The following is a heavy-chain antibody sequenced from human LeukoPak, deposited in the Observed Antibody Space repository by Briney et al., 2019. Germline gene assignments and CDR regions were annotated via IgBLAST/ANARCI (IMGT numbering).Heavy chain of an antibody. V-gene: IGHV3-48*03. CDR3: ARDHNYTHSNGIFGVH. D-gene: IGHD3-10*02. J-gene: IGHJ4*02. CDR1: GFDFNTYE. Sequence: GGSLRLSCVASGFDFNTYEMKWVRQAPGKGLEWVSHITSSGSSMVYADSVKGRFTISRDNAKNSLYLQLRSLRVEDTAVYYCARDHNYTHSNGIFGVHWGQGTLVTVSS. CDR2: ITSSGSSM.